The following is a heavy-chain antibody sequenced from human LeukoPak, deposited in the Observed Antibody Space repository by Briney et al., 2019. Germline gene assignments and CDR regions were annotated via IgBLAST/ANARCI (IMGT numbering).Heavy chain of an antibody. D-gene: IGHD2-21*02. Sequence: ASVKVSFTVSGSTLIYLSIHWVRQAPGKGLEYVGGSDPEDGETFHAQNFQGRVTMTEDTSIDTAYMELSSLRSEDTAVYYCVTDRARLFWYFDLWGRGTLVTVSS. CDR3: VTDRARLFWYFDL. CDR2: SDPEDGET. CDR1: GSTLIYLS. V-gene: IGHV1-24*01. J-gene: IGHJ2*01.